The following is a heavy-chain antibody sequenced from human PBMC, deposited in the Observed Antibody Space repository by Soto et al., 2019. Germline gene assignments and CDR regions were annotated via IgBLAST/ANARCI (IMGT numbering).Heavy chain of an antibody. CDR1: GFTFSSYS. Sequence: EVQLVESGGGLVKPGGSLRLSCAASGFTFSSYSMNWVRRAPGKGLEWVSSISSSSSNIYYADSVKGRFTISRDNAKNSLYLQMNSLRAEDTAVYYCASPREDCSGGTCYLGFDPWGQGTLVTVSS. J-gene: IGHJ5*02. CDR3: ASPREDCSGGTCYLGFDP. CDR2: ISSSSSNI. D-gene: IGHD2-15*01. V-gene: IGHV3-21*01.